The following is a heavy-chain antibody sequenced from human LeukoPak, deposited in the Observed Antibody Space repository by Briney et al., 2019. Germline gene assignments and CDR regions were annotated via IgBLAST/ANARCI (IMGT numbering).Heavy chain of an antibody. J-gene: IGHJ4*02. Sequence: QPGGSLRLSCAASGFTFSSYAMSWVRQAPGKGLEWVSAISGSGGSTYYADSVKGRFTISRDNSKNTLYLQMNSLRAEDTAVYYCAKRSPQYYYDSSGYFVYWGQGTLVTVSS. D-gene: IGHD3-22*01. CDR2: ISGSGGST. V-gene: IGHV3-23*01. CDR1: GFTFSSYA. CDR3: AKRSPQYYYDSSGYFVY.